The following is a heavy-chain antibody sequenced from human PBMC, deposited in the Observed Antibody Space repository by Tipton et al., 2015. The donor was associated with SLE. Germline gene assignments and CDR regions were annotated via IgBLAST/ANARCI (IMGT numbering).Heavy chain of an antibody. D-gene: IGHD2-15*01. Sequence: SLRLSCEASGFTFDDYAMHWVRQAPGKGLEWVSGISWNSGSIDYADSVKGRFTISRDNAKNSLYLQMNSLRAEDTALYYCAKDGGYCSGGSCYYFDYWGQGTLVTVSS. J-gene: IGHJ4*02. CDR1: GFTFDDYA. CDR3: AKDGGYCSGGSCYYFDY. CDR2: ISWNSGSI. V-gene: IGHV3-9*01.